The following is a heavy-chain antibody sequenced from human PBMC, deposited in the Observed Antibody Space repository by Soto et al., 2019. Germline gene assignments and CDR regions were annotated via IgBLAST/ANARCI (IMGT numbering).Heavy chain of an antibody. V-gene: IGHV3-72*01. CDR3: XXXXXXXXXSSDY. J-gene: IGHJ4*02. CDR2: IKNKANSYTT. CDR1: GFTFSDHY. Sequence: EVQLVESGGGLVQPEGSLRLSCAASGFTFSDHYMDWVRQAPGKGLEXVGRIKNKANSYTTEYAAPVKGRFIISRXXXXXXXXXXXXXXXXXXXXXXXXXXXXXXXXXSSDYWGQGILVTVSS.